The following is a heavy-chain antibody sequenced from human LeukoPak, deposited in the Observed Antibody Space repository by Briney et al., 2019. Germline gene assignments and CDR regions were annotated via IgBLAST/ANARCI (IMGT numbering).Heavy chain of an antibody. V-gene: IGHV1-18*01. J-gene: IGHJ4*02. Sequence: ASVKVSCKASGYTFTSYGISWVRQAPGQGLEWMGWISPYNGNTNYAQKLQGRVTLTTDTSANTAYMELRSLRSDDTAVYYCARGPLYYDILTGDFDYWGQGTLVTVSS. CDR2: ISPYNGNT. CDR1: GYTFTSYG. CDR3: ARGPLYYDILTGDFDY. D-gene: IGHD3-9*01.